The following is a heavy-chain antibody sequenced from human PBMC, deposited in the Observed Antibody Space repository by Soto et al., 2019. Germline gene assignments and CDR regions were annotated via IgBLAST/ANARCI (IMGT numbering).Heavy chain of an antibody. D-gene: IGHD4-17*01. V-gene: IGHV3-11*06. J-gene: IGHJ3*02. Sequence: PGGSLRLSCAASGFTFSYYYMSWIRQAPGKGLEWVSYISSSSSYTNYADSVKGRFTISRDNAKNSLYLQMNSLRAEDTAVYYCASQGYGDYLGTFDIWGQGTMVTVSS. CDR1: GFTFSYYY. CDR3: ASQGYGDYLGTFDI. CDR2: ISSSSSYT.